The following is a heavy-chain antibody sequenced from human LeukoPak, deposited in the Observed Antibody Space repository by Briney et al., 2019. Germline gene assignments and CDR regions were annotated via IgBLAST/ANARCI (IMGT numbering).Heavy chain of an antibody. D-gene: IGHD4-23*01. J-gene: IGHJ4*02. CDR3: ARDDYGGMGDY. Sequence: SETLSLTCTVSGGSISSSSYYWGWIRQPPGKGLEWIGSIYYSGSTYYNPSLKSRVTISVDTSKNQFSLKLSSVTAADTAVYYCARDDYGGMGDYWGQGTLVTVSS. CDR1: GGSISSSSYY. V-gene: IGHV4-39*07. CDR2: IYYSGST.